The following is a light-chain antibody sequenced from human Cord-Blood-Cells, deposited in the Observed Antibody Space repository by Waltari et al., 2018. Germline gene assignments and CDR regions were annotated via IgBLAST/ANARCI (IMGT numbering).Light chain of an antibody. Sequence: QSALTQPASVSGSPGQSITISCTGTSCDVGSYNLVSWYQQYPGKAPKLMIYEGSKRPSGVSNRFSGSKAGNTASLTISGLQAEDEADYYGCSYAGSSTYVVFGGGTKLTVL. V-gene: IGLV2-23*01. J-gene: IGLJ2*01. CDR3: CSYAGSSTYVV. CDR1: SCDVGSYNL. CDR2: EGS.